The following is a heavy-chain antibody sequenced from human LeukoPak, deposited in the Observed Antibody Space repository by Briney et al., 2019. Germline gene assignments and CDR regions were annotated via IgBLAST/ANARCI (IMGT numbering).Heavy chain of an antibody. CDR2: ISTGGSST. CDR3: AKFISPRYFDY. J-gene: IGHJ4*02. V-gene: IGHV3-23*01. Sequence: GGSLRLSCAASGFTFSNYAMSLVRQAPGKGLEWVSTISTGGSSTYYADSVKGRFTISRDNSRTTLHLQASSLRAEDTAVYYCAKFISPRYFDYWGQGTLVTVSS. D-gene: IGHD3-16*02. CDR1: GFTFSNYA.